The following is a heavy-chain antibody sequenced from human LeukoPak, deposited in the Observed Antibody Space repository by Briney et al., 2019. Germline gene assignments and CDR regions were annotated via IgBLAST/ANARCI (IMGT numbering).Heavy chain of an antibody. Sequence: APVKVSCKASGYTFTGSYMHWVRQAPGPGPEWMGWINPNSGGTNYAQKFQGRVTMTRDTSISTAYMELSRLRSDDTAVYYCARGAYSSSAWFDPWGQGTLVTVSS. J-gene: IGHJ5*02. V-gene: IGHV1-2*02. CDR3: ARGAYSSSAWFDP. D-gene: IGHD6-6*01. CDR1: GYTFTGSY. CDR2: INPNSGGT.